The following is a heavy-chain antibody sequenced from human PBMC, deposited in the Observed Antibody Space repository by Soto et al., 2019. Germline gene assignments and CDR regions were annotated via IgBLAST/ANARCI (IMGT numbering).Heavy chain of an antibody. CDR1: GYTFTGYY. V-gene: IGHV1-2*02. CDR2: INPNSGGT. Sequence: ASVKVSCKASGYTFTGYYMHWVRQAPGQGLEWMGWINPNSGGTNYAQKFQSRVTMTRDTSISTAYMELSRLRSDDTAVYYCARDSRKYSSSSEGPLYYYYYGMDVWGQGTTVTVSS. CDR3: ARDSRKYSSSSEGPLYYYYYGMDV. J-gene: IGHJ6*02. D-gene: IGHD6-6*01.